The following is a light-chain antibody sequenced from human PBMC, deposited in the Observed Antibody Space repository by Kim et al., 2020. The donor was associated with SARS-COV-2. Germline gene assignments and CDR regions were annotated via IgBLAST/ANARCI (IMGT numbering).Light chain of an antibody. V-gene: IGKV1-16*02. CDR2: AAS. J-gene: IGKJ5*01. Sequence: ASVGDSFTIACRASQDIKNNLVWFQQKPGKAPRSLIYAASSLQSGVPSKFSGSGSGTDFTLTISSLQPEDFATYYCQQYQSYPVTFGQGTRLEIK. CDR1: QDIKNN. CDR3: QQYQSYPVT.